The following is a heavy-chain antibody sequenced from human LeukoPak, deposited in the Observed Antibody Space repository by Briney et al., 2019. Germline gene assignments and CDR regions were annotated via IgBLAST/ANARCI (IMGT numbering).Heavy chain of an antibody. J-gene: IGHJ3*02. CDR3: ASLYYYDSSGYYYDAFDI. V-gene: IGHV5-51*01. Sequence: GESLKISCQGSGYDFTTYWIGWVREKPGKGLEWMGSIYPDDSDTKYSPSFQGQVTISADKSISTAYLQWSSLKASDTAMYYCASLYYYDSSGYYYDAFDIWGQGTMVTVSS. CDR1: GYDFTTYW. D-gene: IGHD3-22*01. CDR2: IYPDDSDT.